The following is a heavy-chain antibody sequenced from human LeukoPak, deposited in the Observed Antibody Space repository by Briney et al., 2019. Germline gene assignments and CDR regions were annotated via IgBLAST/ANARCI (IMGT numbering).Heavy chain of an antibody. CDR2: ISWNSGRM. J-gene: IGHJ4*02. CDR1: GFTFDDYA. Sequence: GGSLRLSCAASGFTFDDYAMHWVRRAPGKGLEWVSGISWNSGRMGYADSVKGRFTISRDNAKNSLYLQMNSLRVEDTALYYCAKDTSGYYDSSGYYFDYWGQGTLVTVSS. V-gene: IGHV3-9*01. D-gene: IGHD3-22*01. CDR3: AKDTSGYYDSSGYYFDY.